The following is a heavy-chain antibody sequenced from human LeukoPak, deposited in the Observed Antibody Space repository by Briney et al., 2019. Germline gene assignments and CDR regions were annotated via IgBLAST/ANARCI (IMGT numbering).Heavy chain of an antibody. J-gene: IGHJ4*02. CDR3: ARAMSYYDILTGFDY. D-gene: IGHD3-9*01. V-gene: IGHV3-64*01. Sequence: PGGSLRLSCAASGFTFSSYAMHWVRQAPGKGLEYVSAISSNGGSTYYANSVKGGFTISRDNSKNTLYLQMGSLRAEDMAVYYCARAMSYYDILTGFDYWGQGTLVTVSS. CDR1: GFTFSSYA. CDR2: ISSNGGST.